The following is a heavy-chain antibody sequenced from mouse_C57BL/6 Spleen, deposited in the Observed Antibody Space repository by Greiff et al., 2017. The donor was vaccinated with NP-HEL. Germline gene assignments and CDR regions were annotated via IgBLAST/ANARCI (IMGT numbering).Heavy chain of an antibody. Sequence: DVQLQESGPGMVKPSQSLSLTCTVTGYSITSGYDWHWIRHFPGNKLEWMGYISYSGSTNYTPSLKSRISITHDTSKNHFFLKLNSVTTEDTATYYCARANWDVGFAYWGQGTLVTVSA. V-gene: IGHV3-1*01. J-gene: IGHJ3*01. D-gene: IGHD4-1*01. CDR2: ISYSGST. CDR3: ARANWDVGFAY. CDR1: GYSITSGYD.